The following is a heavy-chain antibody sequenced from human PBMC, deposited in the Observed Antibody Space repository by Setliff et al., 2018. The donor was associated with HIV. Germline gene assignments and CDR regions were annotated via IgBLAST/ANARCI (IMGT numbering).Heavy chain of an antibody. V-gene: IGHV3-48*01. Sequence: PGGSLRLSCAASGFSFSIYHMNWVRQAPGKGLEWVSYIRSDSTIIYYADSVKGRFTVSRDNVKNSLYLQMNSLRAEDTAIYYCAKGVQSLRPYYFDYWGHGTLVTVSS. CDR1: GFSFSIYH. CDR2: IRSDSTII. J-gene: IGHJ4*01. CDR3: AKGVQSLRPYYFDY.